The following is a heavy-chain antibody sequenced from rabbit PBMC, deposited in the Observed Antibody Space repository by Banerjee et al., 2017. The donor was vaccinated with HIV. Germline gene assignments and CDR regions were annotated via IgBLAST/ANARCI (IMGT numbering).Heavy chain of an antibody. Sequence: QSLEESGGDLVKPGASLTLTCTASGFSFSSSYYMCWVRQAPGKGLELIACIYTSSASTYYASWAKGRFTISKTSSTTVTLQMTSLTAADTATYFCARDRGYIYAYDAYYGLDLRGPGTLVTVS. CDR1: GFSFSSSYY. CDR3: ARDRGYIYAYDAYYGLDL. V-gene: IGHV1S40*01. CDR2: IYTSSAST. J-gene: IGHJ6*01. D-gene: IGHD6-1*01.